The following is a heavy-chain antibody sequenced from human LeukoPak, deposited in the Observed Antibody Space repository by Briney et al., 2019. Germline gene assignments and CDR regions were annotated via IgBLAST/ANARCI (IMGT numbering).Heavy chain of an antibody. CDR3: ARDSADY. CDR1: GGSISSSSYY. V-gene: IGHV4-39*07. CDR2: IYYSGST. Sequence: ETLSLTCTVSGGSISSSSYYWGWIRQPPGKGLEWIGSIYYSGSTYYNPSLKSRVTISVDTSKNQFSLKLSSVTAADTAVYYCARDSADYWGQGTPVTVSS. D-gene: IGHD3-10*01. J-gene: IGHJ4*02.